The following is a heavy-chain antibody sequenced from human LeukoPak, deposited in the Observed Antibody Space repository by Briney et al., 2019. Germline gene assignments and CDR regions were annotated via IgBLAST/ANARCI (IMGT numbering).Heavy chain of an antibody. CDR2: IHYTGKP. D-gene: IGHD3-16*01. V-gene: IGHV4-59*11. CDR1: GGSISGHY. Sequence: SETLSLTCSVSGGSISGHYWTWIRQRPGEGLEWIGQIHYTGKPDYNPSLKSRITISADTSKNQVSLQVSSVTAADSAIYYCARFGVDYDMDVWGHGTTVTVFS. J-gene: IGHJ6*02. CDR3: ARFGVDYDMDV.